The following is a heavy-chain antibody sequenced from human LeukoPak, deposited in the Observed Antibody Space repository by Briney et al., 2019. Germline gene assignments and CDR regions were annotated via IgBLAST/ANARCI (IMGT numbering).Heavy chain of an antibody. D-gene: IGHD3-16*01. Sequence: GGSLRLSCAASGFTFSSYWMNWARPAPGKGLEWVASINHNGNVNYYVDSVKGRFTISRDNAKNSLYLQMSNLRAEDTAVYFCARGGGLDVWGQGATVTVSS. CDR1: GFTFSSYW. CDR3: ARGGGLDV. CDR2: INHNGNVN. V-gene: IGHV3-7*03. J-gene: IGHJ6*02.